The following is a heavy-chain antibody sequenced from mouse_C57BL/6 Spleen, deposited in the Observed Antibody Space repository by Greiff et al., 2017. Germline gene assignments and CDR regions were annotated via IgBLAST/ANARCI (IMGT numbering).Heavy chain of an antibody. V-gene: IGHV1-18*01. CDR1: GYTFTDYN. CDR2: INPNNGGT. D-gene: IGHD2-3*01. Sequence: VQLQQSGPELVKPGASVKIPCKASGYTFTDYNMDWVKQSHGKSLEWIGDINPNNGGTIYNQKFKGKATLTVDKSSSTAYMELRSLTSEDTAVYYCARGAGYYAWFAYWGQGTLVTVSA. J-gene: IGHJ3*01. CDR3: ARGAGYYAWFAY.